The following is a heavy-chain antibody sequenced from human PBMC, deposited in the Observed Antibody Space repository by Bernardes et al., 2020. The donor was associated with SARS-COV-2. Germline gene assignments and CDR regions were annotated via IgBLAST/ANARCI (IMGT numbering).Heavy chain of an antibody. CDR3: TRGSKIIDY. D-gene: IGHD6-13*01. Sequence: SETLSLTCPVSCASLSNYYWSWIRQPAGQGLEWIGRVYTSGSTNYNPSLESRVTMSVDTSKNQFSLKVTSMTAADTAMYYCTRGSKIIDYWGQGILVTVSS. J-gene: IGHJ4*02. CDR2: VYTSGST. V-gene: IGHV4-4*07. CDR1: CASLSNYY.